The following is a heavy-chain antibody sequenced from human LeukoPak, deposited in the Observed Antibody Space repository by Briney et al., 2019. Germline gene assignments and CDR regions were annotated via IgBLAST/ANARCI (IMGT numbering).Heavy chain of an antibody. CDR2: IYYSGST. Sequence: SETLSLTCTVSGGSISSSSYYWGWIRQPPGKGLEWIGSIYYSGSTYYNPSLKSRATISVDTSKNQFSLKLSSVTAADTAVYYCARQTYYYDSSGYYYDRYYYGMDVWGQGTRSPSP. D-gene: IGHD3-22*01. V-gene: IGHV4-39*01. CDR3: ARQTYYYDSSGYYYDRYYYGMDV. CDR1: GGSISSSSYY. J-gene: IGHJ6*02.